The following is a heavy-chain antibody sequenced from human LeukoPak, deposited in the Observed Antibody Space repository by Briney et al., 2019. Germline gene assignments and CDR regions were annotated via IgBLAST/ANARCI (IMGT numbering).Heavy chain of an antibody. CDR2: ISYDGSNK. CDR3: AKGYSGYDYAFDI. V-gene: IGHV3-30*18. Sequence: GRSLRLSCAASGFTFSSYGIHWVRQAPGKGLEWVAVISYDGSNKYYADSVKGRFTISRDNSKNTLYLQMNSLRAEDTAVYYCAKGYSGYDYAFDIWGQGTMVTVSS. CDR1: GFTFSSYG. J-gene: IGHJ3*02. D-gene: IGHD5-12*01.